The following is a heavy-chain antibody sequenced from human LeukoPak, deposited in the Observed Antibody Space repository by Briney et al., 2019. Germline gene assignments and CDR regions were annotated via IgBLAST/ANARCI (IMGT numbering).Heavy chain of an antibody. J-gene: IGHJ4*02. CDR2: IGTAGDT. V-gene: IGHV3-13*01. CDR3: ARAQLDDGYGD. CDR1: GFTFSSYD. D-gene: IGHD5-24*01. Sequence: PGGSLRLSCAASGFTFSSYDMHWVRQATGKGLEWVSAIGTAGDTYYPGSVKGRFTISRENAKNSLYLQMNSLRAGDTAVYYCARAQLDDGYGDWGQGTLVTVSS.